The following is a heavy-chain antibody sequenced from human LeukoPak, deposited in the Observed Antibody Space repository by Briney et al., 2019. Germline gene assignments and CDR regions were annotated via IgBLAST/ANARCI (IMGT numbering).Heavy chain of an antibody. Sequence: CGSVKVSCKASGYTFIGYFIHWVRQAPGQGLEWMGFSNPNNGATNYAQKFQGRVTMTRGTSIRTAYMGLSRLTSDDTATYFCARGRGYCSSSGCSYYYMDVWGKGTTVTVSS. J-gene: IGHJ6*03. CDR2: SNPNNGAT. V-gene: IGHV1-2*02. CDR1: GYTFIGYF. D-gene: IGHD2-15*01. CDR3: ARGRGYCSSSGCSYYYMDV.